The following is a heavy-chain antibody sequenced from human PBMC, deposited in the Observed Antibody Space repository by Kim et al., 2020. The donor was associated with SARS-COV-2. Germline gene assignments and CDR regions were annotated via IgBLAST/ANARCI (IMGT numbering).Heavy chain of an antibody. CDR3: ARDHVVVTAFDY. CDR1: GFTFSSYE. CDR2: ISSSGSTI. Sequence: GGSLRLSCAASGFTFSSYEMNWVRQAPGKGLEWVSYISSSGSTIYYADSVKGRFTISRDNAKNSLYLQMNSLRAEDTAVYYCARDHVVVTAFDYWGQGTLVTVSS. J-gene: IGHJ4*02. D-gene: IGHD2-21*02. V-gene: IGHV3-48*03.